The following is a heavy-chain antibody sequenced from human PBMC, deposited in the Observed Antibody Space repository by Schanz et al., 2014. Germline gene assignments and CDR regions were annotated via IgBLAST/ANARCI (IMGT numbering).Heavy chain of an antibody. CDR2: IVPIAGIT. CDR3: ARGGGPEDVFDI. V-gene: IGHV1-69*04. J-gene: IGHJ3*02. Sequence: QVQLVQSGAEVKKPGSSVKVSCKASGGTFSSDTFSWVRQAPGQGLEWMGRIVPIAGITNYAQRFQGRVTITADKSSDTAYMELSSLRSDDTAVYYCARGGGPEDVFDIGGQGTILTVSS. CDR1: GGTFSSDT. D-gene: IGHD5-12*01.